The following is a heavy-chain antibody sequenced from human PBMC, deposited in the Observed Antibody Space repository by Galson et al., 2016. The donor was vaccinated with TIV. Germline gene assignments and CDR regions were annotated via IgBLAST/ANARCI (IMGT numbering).Heavy chain of an antibody. CDR3: ARDRPWGYDFWSSYSGNYGMDV. Sequence: TLSLTCTVSGGSISSGSYYWSWIRQPAGKGLEWIGRIYTSGSTNYNPSLKSRVTISVDTSKNQFSLKLSSVTAADTAVYYCARDRPWGYDFWSSYSGNYGMDVWGQGTTVTVSS. J-gene: IGHJ6*02. V-gene: IGHV4-61*02. D-gene: IGHD3-3*01. CDR2: IYTSGST. CDR1: GGSISSGSYY.